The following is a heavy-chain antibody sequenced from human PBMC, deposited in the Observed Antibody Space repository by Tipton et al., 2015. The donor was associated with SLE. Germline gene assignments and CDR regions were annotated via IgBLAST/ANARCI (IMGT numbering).Heavy chain of an antibody. CDR1: GGSISSYF. CDR3: ARGGSSTSAARYMDV. V-gene: IGHV4-59*01. J-gene: IGHJ6*03. D-gene: IGHD2-2*01. CDR2: IYYSGST. Sequence: TLSLTCTVSGGSISSYFWSWIRQPPGKGLEWSGFIYYSGSTNYNPSLKSRVTISVDTSKNQFSLKLSSVTAADTAVYYCARGGSSTSAARYMDVWGKGTTVTVSS.